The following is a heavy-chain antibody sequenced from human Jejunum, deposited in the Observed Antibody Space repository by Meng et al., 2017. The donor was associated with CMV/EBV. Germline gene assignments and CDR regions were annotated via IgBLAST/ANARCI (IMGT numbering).Heavy chain of an antibody. D-gene: IGHD2-8*01. CDR3: VRVILGVCKHFDY. CDR2: VLGNGDT. V-gene: IGHV3-23*01. CDR1: GFTFNNYA. Sequence: SCAASGFTFNNYAMHWVRQAPGKGLEWVSSVLGNGDTYYAESVKGRLTISRDISKNMVYLEMISLKTDDTAMYYCVRVILGVCKHFDYWGQGTLVTVSS. J-gene: IGHJ4*02.